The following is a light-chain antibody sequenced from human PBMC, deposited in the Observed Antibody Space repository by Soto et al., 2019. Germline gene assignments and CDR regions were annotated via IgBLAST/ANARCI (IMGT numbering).Light chain of an antibody. V-gene: IGKV3-20*01. Sequence: EIVLTRSPATLSLSPGERATLSCRASQSVSSYLAWYQQKPGQAPRLLIYGASIRATGIPDRFSGSGSGTDFTLTISRVEPEDFAVYYCQQYGSSPWTFGQGTKVEIK. J-gene: IGKJ1*01. CDR2: GAS. CDR1: QSVSSY. CDR3: QQYGSSPWT.